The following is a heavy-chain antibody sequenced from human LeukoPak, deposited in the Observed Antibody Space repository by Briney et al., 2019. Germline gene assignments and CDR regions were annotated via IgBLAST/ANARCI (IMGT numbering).Heavy chain of an antibody. CDR3: ARADRVYYYGSGSSPHYFDY. Sequence: SETLSLTCTVSGGSISSSSYYWGWIRQPPGKGLEWIGSIYYSGSTHYNPSLKSRVTISVDTSKNQFSLKLSSVTAADTAVYYCARADRVYYYGSGSSPHYFDYWGQGTLVTVSS. CDR2: IYYSGST. D-gene: IGHD3-10*01. V-gene: IGHV4-39*07. CDR1: GGSISSSSYY. J-gene: IGHJ4*02.